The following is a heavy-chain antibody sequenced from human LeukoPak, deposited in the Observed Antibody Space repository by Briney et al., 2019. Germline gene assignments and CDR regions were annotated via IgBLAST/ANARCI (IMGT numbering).Heavy chain of an antibody. Sequence: PSETLSLTCAVYGGSFSGYYWSWIRQPPGKGLEWIGEINHSGSTNYNPSLKSRVTISVDTSKNQFSLKLSSVTAADTAVYYCARDTTKITIFGVVIIPFDYWGQGTLVTVSS. CDR2: INHSGST. CDR3: ARDTTKITIFGVVIIPFDY. V-gene: IGHV4-34*01. J-gene: IGHJ4*02. D-gene: IGHD3-3*01. CDR1: GGSFSGYY.